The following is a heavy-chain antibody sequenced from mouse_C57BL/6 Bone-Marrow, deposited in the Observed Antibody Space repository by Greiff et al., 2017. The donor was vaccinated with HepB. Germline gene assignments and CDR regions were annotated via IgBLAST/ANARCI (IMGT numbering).Heavy chain of an antibody. CDR2: ISNGGGST. Sequence: EVKLMESGGGLVQPGGSLKLSCAASGFTFSDYYMYWVRQTPEKRLEWVAYISNGGGSTYYPDTVKGRFTISRDNAKNTLYLQMSRLKSEDTAMYYCARQGGGVWGTGTTVTVSS. CDR1: GFTFSDYY. V-gene: IGHV5-12*01. CDR3: ARQGGGV. J-gene: IGHJ1*03.